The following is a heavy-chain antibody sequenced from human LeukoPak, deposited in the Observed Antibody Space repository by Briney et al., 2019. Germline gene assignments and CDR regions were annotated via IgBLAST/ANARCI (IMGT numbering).Heavy chain of an antibody. CDR3: ARQGYDILTGYYGAFDI. V-gene: IGHV4-39*01. CDR2: IYYSGST. Sequence: WVRQAPGKGLEWIGSIYYSGSTYYNPSLKSRVTISVDTSKNQFSLKLSSVTAADTAVYYCARQGYDILTGYYGAFDIWGQGTMVTVSS. D-gene: IGHD3-9*01. J-gene: IGHJ3*02.